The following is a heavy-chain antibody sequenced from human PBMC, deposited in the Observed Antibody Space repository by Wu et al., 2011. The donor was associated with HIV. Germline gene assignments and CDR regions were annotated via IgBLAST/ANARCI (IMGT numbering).Heavy chain of an antibody. V-gene: IGHV1-69*14. CDR3: ARGSGYHFNYNYLVV. D-gene: IGHD3-22*01. Sequence: QVQLVQSGAEVKKPGSSMKVSCKVSGGTFSSYSFSWVRQAPGQGLEWMGGIIAIFGTANYAQKFQGRVTITADKSTTTTYMELNNLRSEDTAVYYCARGSGYHFNYNYLVVWGKGTTVTVS. CDR2: IIAIFGTA. CDR1: GGTFSSYS. J-gene: IGHJ6*03.